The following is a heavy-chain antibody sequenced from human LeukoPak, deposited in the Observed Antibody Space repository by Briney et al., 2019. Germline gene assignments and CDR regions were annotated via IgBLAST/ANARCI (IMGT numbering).Heavy chain of an antibody. D-gene: IGHD5-12*01. CDR1: GGSISGYF. CDR3: AREPTSGREPTSGRPLDY. Sequence: SETLSLTCTVSGGSISGYFWTWIRQPAGKGLEWIGRNYSSGSNNYNPSLKSRVTMSLDTSKNHFSLNLTSVTAADTAVYYCAREPTSGREPTSGRPLDYWGQGTLVPVSS. V-gene: IGHV4-4*07. CDR2: NYSSGSN. J-gene: IGHJ4*02.